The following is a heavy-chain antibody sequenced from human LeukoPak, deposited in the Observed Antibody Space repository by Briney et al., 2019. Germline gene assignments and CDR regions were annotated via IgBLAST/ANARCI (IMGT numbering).Heavy chain of an antibody. D-gene: IGHD3-3*01. J-gene: IGHJ3*02. CDR2: IYYSGST. Sequence: TLSLTCTVSGGSISSGDYYWSWIRQPPGKGLEWIGYIYYSGSTYYNPSLKSRVTISVDTSKNQFSLKLSSVTAADTAVYYCARVWSGYEAFDIWGQGTMVTVSS. CDR1: GGSISSGDYY. CDR3: ARVWSGYEAFDI. V-gene: IGHV4-30-4*08.